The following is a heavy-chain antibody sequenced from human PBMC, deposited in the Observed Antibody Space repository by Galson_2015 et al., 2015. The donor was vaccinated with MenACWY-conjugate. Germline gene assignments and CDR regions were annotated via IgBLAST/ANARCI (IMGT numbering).Heavy chain of an antibody. V-gene: IGHV3-23*01. D-gene: IGHD6-13*01. Sequence: SLRLSCAASGFTFSNYVMNWVRPAPEKGLEWVSTITGSGGSTYYADSLKDRFTISRDNSKNTLYLQMNSLRAEDTAVYYCAKAAYTSSWYQDAFDYWGQGSLVTVSS. CDR1: GFTFSNYV. CDR3: AKAAYTSSWYQDAFDY. J-gene: IGHJ4*02. CDR2: ITGSGGST.